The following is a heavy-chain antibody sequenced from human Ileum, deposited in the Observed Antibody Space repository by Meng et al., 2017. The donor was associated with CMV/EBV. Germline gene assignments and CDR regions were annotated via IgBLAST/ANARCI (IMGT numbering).Heavy chain of an antibody. CDR3: ATELGIERDS. CDR2: IYDDGST. D-gene: IGHD7-27*01. Sequence: EWHLWESGGGLFQPGGSLRLSCAASGFTVSSNYMTWVRQAPGRGLEWISVIYDDGSTYSADSVKDRFTISRDISKNTLYLQMKNLRAEDTAIYYCATELGIERDSWGQGTLVTVSS. V-gene: IGHV3-66*01. CDR1: GFTVSSNY. J-gene: IGHJ4*02.